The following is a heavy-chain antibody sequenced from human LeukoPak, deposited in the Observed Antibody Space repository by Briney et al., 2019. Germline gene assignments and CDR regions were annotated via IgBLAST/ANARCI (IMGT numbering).Heavy chain of an antibody. Sequence: PGRSLRLSCAASGXTFSSYGMHWVRQAPGKGLEWVAVISYDGSNKYYADSVKGRFTISRDNSKNTLYLQMNSLRAEDTAVYYCAKSELSWLRGAFDIWGQGTMVTVSS. CDR3: AKSELSWLRGAFDI. CDR2: ISYDGSNK. V-gene: IGHV3-30*18. D-gene: IGHD5-12*01. CDR1: GXTFSSYG. J-gene: IGHJ3*02.